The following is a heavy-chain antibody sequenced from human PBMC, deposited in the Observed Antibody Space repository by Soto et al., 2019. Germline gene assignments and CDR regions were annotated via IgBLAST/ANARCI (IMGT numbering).Heavy chain of an antibody. J-gene: IGHJ4*02. CDR1: GYNFPGYW. Sequence: EVQLVQSGAEVKKPGESLRISCKGSGYNFPGYWIGWVRQMPGKGLEWMGIIYPGESDTRYSPSFQGQVTISVDKSISTAYLQWSRLKASDTAMYYCARRDYVSSSPYFDYWGQGTLVTVSS. CDR3: ARRDYVSSSPYFDY. CDR2: IYPGESDT. D-gene: IGHD6-6*01. V-gene: IGHV5-51*01.